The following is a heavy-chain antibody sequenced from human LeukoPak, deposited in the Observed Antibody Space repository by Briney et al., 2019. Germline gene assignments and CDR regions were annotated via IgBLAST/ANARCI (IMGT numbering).Heavy chain of an antibody. CDR2: INPNSGGT. Sequence: ASVKVSCKASGYTFTGYYMHWVRQAPGQGLEWMGWINPNSGGTNYAQKFQGWVTMTRNTSISTAYMELSRLRSDDTAVYYCARGGRGNPNREPLHYWGQGTLVTVSS. CDR3: ARGGRGNPNREPLHY. CDR1: GYTFTGYY. J-gene: IGHJ4*02. D-gene: IGHD3-16*01. V-gene: IGHV1-2*04.